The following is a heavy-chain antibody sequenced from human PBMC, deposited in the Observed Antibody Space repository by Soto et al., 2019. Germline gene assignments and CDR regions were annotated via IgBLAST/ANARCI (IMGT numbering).Heavy chain of an antibody. CDR1: GYSFAGYW. CDR2: IDPSDSQT. J-gene: IGHJ4*02. D-gene: IGHD3-22*01. Sequence: GESLKISCKGSGYSFAGYWITWVRQKPGKGLEWMGRIDPSDSQTYYSPSFRGHVTISVTKSITTVFLQWSSLRASDTAMYYCARQIYDSDTGPNFQYYFDSWGQGTPVAVSS. CDR3: ARQIYDSDTGPNFQYYFDS. V-gene: IGHV5-10-1*01.